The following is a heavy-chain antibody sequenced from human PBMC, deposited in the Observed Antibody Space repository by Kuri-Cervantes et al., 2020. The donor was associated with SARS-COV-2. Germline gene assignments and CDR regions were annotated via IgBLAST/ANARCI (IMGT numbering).Heavy chain of an antibody. Sequence: LSLTCAASGFTFSSYDMHWVRQATGKGLEWVSAIGTAGDTYYPGSVKGRFTISRENAKNSLYLQMNSLRAGDTAVYYCVKGGARITNSGVVIANWFDTWGQGTLVTVSS. CDR1: GFTFSSYD. V-gene: IGHV3-13*04. CDR3: VKGGARITNSGVVIANWFDT. J-gene: IGHJ5*02. D-gene: IGHD3-3*01. CDR2: IGTAGDT.